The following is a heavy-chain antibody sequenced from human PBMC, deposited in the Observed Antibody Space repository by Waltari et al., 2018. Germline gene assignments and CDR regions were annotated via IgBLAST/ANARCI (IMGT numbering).Heavy chain of an antibody. Sequence: QVQLVESGGGVVQPGRSLRLSCAASGFTFSSYGMHWVRQAPGTGLEWVAVIWYDGSNKYYADSVKGRFTISRDNSKNTLYLQMNSLRAEDTAVYYCARGQWELLSLVPRLGYFDYWGQGTLVTVSS. CDR2: IWYDGSNK. CDR1: GFTFSSYG. J-gene: IGHJ4*02. D-gene: IGHD1-26*01. CDR3: ARGQWELLSLVPRLGYFDY. V-gene: IGHV3-33*01.